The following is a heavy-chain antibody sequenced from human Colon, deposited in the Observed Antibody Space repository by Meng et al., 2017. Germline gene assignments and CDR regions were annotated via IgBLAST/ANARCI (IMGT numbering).Heavy chain of an antibody. Sequence: QVQESGPGLVRPSETLSLTCNVSGGSVSSGSHYWSWIRQPPGKGLEWIGYMFHSGTTKYNPSLKSRVSMSVDTTKNQFYLKLTSVTVADTAVFYCARLIAGWPFYFDYWGQGILVTVSS. V-gene: IGHV4-61*01. CDR3: ARLIAGWPFYFDY. J-gene: IGHJ4*02. CDR2: MFHSGTT. CDR1: GGSVSSGSHY. D-gene: IGHD6-19*01.